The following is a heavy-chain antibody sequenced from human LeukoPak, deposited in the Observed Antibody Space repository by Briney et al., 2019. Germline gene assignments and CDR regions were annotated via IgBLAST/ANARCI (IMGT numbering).Heavy chain of an antibody. D-gene: IGHD3-22*01. CDR2: IYSGGST. V-gene: IGHV3-66*01. CDR1: GFTVSSNY. CDR3: ARYYYDSSGYYYFDY. J-gene: IGHJ4*02. Sequence: GGSLRLSCAASGFTVSSNYMSWVRQAPGKGLEWVSVIYSGGSTYYADSVKGRFTISRDNSKNTLYLQMNSLRAEDTAVYYCARYYYDSSGYYYFDYWGQGTLVTVSS.